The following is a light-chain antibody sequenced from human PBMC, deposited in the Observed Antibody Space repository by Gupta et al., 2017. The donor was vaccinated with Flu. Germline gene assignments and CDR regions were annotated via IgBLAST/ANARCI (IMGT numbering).Light chain of an antibody. V-gene: IGLV2-14*01. Sequence: STTPSLTRTITVVRSYNYVAWYQHHPSQPHKLFIYGVTDRPSGVSDRFSATMSGDTASLTIAGLQAEDVADYYCSSCISSTSLVFGGGTNLTVL. CDR3: SSCISSTSLV. CDR2: GVT. CDR1: ITVVRSYNY. J-gene: IGLJ2*01.